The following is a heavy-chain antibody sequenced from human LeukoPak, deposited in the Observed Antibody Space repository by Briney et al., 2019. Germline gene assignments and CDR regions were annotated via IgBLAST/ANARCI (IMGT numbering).Heavy chain of an antibody. V-gene: IGHV4-39*01. J-gene: IGHJ5*02. Sequence: SETLSLTCTVSGGSISSSSYSWGWIRQPPGKGLEWIGSIYYSGSTYYNPSLKSRVTISVDTSKNQFSLKLSSVTAADTAVYYCARHDPYVIFGVVILNWFDPWGQGTLVTVSS. CDR3: ARHDPYVIFGVVILNWFDP. CDR1: GGSISSSSYS. D-gene: IGHD3-3*01. CDR2: IYYSGST.